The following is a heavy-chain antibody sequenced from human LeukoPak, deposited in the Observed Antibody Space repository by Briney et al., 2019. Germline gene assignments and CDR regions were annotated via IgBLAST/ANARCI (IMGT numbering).Heavy chain of an antibody. D-gene: IGHD6-6*01. CDR1: GFTFSSYW. CDR2: INSDGSNT. CDR3: ARDYSSSYDY. Sequence: GGSLRLSCAAYGFTFSSYWMHWVRQAPGKGLVWVSRINSDGSNTTYADSVKGRFTISRANAKNTLYLQMDSLRAEDTAVYYCARDYSSSYDYWGQGTLVTVSS. J-gene: IGHJ4*02. V-gene: IGHV3-74*01.